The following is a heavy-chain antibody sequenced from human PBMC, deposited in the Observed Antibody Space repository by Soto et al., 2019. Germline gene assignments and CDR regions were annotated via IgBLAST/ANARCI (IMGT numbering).Heavy chain of an antibody. J-gene: IGHJ6*02. CDR1: GYTFTSYY. V-gene: IGHV1-46*01. CDR3: ARDSTFYLVGLRSYHGMDF. Sequence: ASVKVSCKASGYTFTSYYMHWVRQAPGQGLEWMGIINPSGGSTSYAQKFQGRVTMTRDTSTSTVYMELSSLRSEDTAVYYCARDSTFYLVGLRSYHGMDFWGQGTTVTVSS. D-gene: IGHD6-6*01. CDR2: INPSGGST.